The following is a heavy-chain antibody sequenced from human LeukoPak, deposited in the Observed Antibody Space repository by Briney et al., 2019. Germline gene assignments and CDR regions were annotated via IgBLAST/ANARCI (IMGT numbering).Heavy chain of an antibody. Sequence: GGSLRLSCAASGSTFSSYEMNWVRQAPGKGLEWVSYISSSGSTIYYADSVKGRFTISRDNAKNSLYLQMNSLRAEDTAVYYCARDARGYGINYYYYYGMDVWGQGTTVTVSS. J-gene: IGHJ6*02. CDR2: ISSSGSTI. CDR1: GSTFSSYE. CDR3: ARDARGYGINYYYYYGMDV. V-gene: IGHV3-48*03. D-gene: IGHD5-18*01.